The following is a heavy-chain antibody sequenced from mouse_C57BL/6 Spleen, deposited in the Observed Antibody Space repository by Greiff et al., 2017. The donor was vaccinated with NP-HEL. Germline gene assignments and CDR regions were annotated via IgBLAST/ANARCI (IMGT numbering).Heavy chain of an antibody. J-gene: IGHJ2*01. Sequence: VQLQQPGAELVKPGASVKLSCKASGYTFTSYWMHWVKQRPGQGLEWIGMIHPNSGSTNYNEKFKSKATLTVDKSSSTAYMQLSSLTSEDSAVYYCARESDYDGVDYWGQGTTLTVSS. D-gene: IGHD2-4*01. CDR1: GYTFTSYW. CDR2: IHPNSGST. CDR3: ARESDYDGVDY. V-gene: IGHV1-64*01.